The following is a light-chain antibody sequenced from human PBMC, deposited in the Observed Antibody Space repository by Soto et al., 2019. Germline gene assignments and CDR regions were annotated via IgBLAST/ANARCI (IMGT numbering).Light chain of an antibody. CDR1: SSDVGSFNL. Sequence: QSVLTQPASVSGSPGQSITISCTGTSSDVGSFNLVSWYQQQPGKAPKLMIYEGNKRPSGVSNRFSGSQSGNTASLTISGLRAEDEADYFCCSYARRSTLVFGGGTKLTVL. V-gene: IGLV2-23*01. CDR2: EGN. J-gene: IGLJ2*01. CDR3: CSYARRSTLV.